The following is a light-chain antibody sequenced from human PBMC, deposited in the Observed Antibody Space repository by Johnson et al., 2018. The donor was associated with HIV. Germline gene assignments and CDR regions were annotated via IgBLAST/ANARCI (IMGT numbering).Light chain of an antibody. J-gene: IGLJ1*01. CDR1: SSNIGNNY. CDR2: ENN. Sequence: SVLTQPPSVSAAPGQKVTISCSGSSSNIGNNYVSWYQQLPGTAPKLLIYENNKRPSGIPDRFSGSKSGTSATLDITGLQTGDEADYYCGTWDSSLIAAYVFGTGTKVTVL. CDR3: GTWDSSLIAAYV. V-gene: IGLV1-51*02.